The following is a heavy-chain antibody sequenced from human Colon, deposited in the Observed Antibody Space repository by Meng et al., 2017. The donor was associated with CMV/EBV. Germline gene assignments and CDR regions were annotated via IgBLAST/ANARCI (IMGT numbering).Heavy chain of an antibody. V-gene: IGHV3-23*01. CDR3: ARDNAGIAVAGNPWHRHYYYYGMDV. D-gene: IGHD6-13*01. J-gene: IGHJ6*02. CDR2: LCDSVSYT. CDR1: GFSFRNCG. Sequence: GESLKISCGVSGFSFRNCGMSWVRQAPGKGLAWVSILCDSVSYTYRGDSVKGRFTIARDDSKNTLYLQMNSLRAEDTAVYYCARDNAGIAVAGNPWHRHYYYYGMDVWGQGTTVTVSS.